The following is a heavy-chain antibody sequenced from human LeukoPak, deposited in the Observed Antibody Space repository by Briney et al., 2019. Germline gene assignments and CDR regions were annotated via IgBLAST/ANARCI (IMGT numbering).Heavy chain of an antibody. V-gene: IGHV1-69*13. D-gene: IGHD3-22*01. CDR3: ARGRRYYDSSGYYTPNPYYFDY. Sequence: ASVKVSCKASGGTFSSYAISSVRQAPGQGLEWMGGIIPIFGTANYAQKFQGRVTITADESTSTAYMELSSLRSEDTAVYYCARGRRYYDSSGYYTPNPYYFDYWGQGTLVTVSS. J-gene: IGHJ4*02. CDR1: GGTFSSYA. CDR2: IIPIFGTA.